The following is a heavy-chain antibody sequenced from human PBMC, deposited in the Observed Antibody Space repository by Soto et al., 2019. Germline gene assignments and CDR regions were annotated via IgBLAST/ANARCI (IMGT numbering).Heavy chain of an antibody. CDR2: IYYSGST. D-gene: IGHD3-3*01. CDR1: GGSISSSSYY. J-gene: IGHJ6*02. V-gene: IGHV4-39*01. CDR3: AGSPGGYDFWSGYSYYYGMDV. Sequence: SETLSLTCTVSGGSISSSSYYWGWIRQPPGKGLEWIGSIYYSGSTNYNPSLKSRVTISVDTSKNQFSLKLSSVTAADTAVYYCAGSPGGYDFWSGYSYYYGMDVWGQGTTVTVSS.